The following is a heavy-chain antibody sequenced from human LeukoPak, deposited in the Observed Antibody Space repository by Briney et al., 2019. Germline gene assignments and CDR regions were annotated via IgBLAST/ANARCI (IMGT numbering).Heavy chain of an antibody. Sequence: SETLSLTCTVSGYSISSGYYWGWIRQPPGKGLEWIGSIYHSGSTYYNPSLKSRVTISVDTSKNQFSLKLSSVTAADTAVYYCASRGAAAGISYYFDYWGQGTLVTVSS. CDR1: GYSISSGYY. J-gene: IGHJ4*02. D-gene: IGHD6-13*01. V-gene: IGHV4-38-2*02. CDR2: IYHSGST. CDR3: ASRGAAAGISYYFDY.